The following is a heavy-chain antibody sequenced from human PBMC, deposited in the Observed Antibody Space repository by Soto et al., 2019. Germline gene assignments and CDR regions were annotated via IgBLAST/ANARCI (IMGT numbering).Heavy chain of an antibody. V-gene: IGHV4-31*03. CDR1: GGSISSGGYY. CDR3: ARDGGGQQLVNYYYYGMDV. D-gene: IGHD6-13*01. Sequence: SETLSLTCTVSGGSISSGGYYWSWIRQHPGKGLEWIGYIYYSGSTYYNPSLKSRVTISVDTSKNQFSLKVSSVTAADTAVYYCARDGGGQQLVNYYYYGMDVWGQGTTVTVS. J-gene: IGHJ6*02. CDR2: IYYSGST.